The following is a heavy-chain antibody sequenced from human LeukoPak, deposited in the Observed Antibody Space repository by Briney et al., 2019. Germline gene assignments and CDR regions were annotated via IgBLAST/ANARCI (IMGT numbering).Heavy chain of an antibody. J-gene: IGHJ5*02. CDR2: IYTSGST. Sequence: PSETLSLTCTVSGGSISSYYWSWIRQPAGKGLEWIGRIYTSGSTNYNPSLKSRVTISVDTSKNQFSLKLSSVTAADTAVYYCARGKLAARTRKLYWFDPWGQGTLVTVSS. V-gene: IGHV4-4*07. CDR3: ARGKLAARTRKLYWFDP. CDR1: GGSISSYY. D-gene: IGHD6-6*01.